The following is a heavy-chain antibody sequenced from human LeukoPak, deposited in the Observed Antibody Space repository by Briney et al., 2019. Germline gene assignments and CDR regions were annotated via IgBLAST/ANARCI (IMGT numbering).Heavy chain of an antibody. CDR2: IYYSGST. D-gene: IGHD3-3*01. CDR3: ARTDFGRSFDY. V-gene: IGHV4-31*03. J-gene: IGHJ4*02. CDR1: GGSISSNNYY. Sequence: SETLSLTCTVSGGSISSNNYYWGWIRQHPGKGLEWIGYIYYSGSTYYNPSLKSRVTISVDTSKNQFSLKLSSVTAADTAVYYCARTDFGRSFDYWGQGTLVTVSS.